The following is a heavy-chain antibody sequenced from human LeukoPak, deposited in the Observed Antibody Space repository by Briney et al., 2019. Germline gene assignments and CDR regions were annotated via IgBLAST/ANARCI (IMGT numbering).Heavy chain of an antibody. J-gene: IGHJ4*02. D-gene: IGHD1-26*01. CDR1: GFTFSAYW. Sequence: GGSLRLSCAASGFTFSAYWMSWVRQAPGKGLEWVANIKDDGSDKYYVDSVKGRFTISRDNAKNLLYLQMNSLRDNDTAVYYCARAAGGTSRGYWGQGTLVTVSS. V-gene: IGHV3-7*01. CDR3: ARAAGGTSRGY. CDR2: IKDDGSDK.